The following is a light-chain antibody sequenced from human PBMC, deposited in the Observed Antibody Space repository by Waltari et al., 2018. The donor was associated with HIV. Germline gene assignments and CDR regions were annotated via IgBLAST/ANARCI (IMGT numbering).Light chain of an antibody. V-gene: IGLV2-14*01. CDR3: SSFTGTTALV. CDR2: EVS. Sequence: QSALTQPASVSGSPGQSITISCTGTSRDIGGSKYVSWFQQHPDKAPKLIIYEVSNRPSEISNRFSGSKSGNTASLTISELQAEDEADYYCSSFTGTTALVFGGGTKLTVL. J-gene: IGLJ3*02. CDR1: SRDIGGSKY.